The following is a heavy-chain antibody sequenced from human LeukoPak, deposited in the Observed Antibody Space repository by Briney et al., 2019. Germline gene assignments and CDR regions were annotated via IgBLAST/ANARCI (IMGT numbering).Heavy chain of an antibody. V-gene: IGHV3-23*01. CDR1: GFTFNNYV. CDR3: AKDSGFWYFDL. Sequence: GGSLRLSCAASGFTFNNYVMSWVRQAPGKGLEWVSGITGGGTTTSYADSVKGRFTISRDNSKNTLYLQVNSLRADDTAVYYCAKDSGFWYFDLWGRGTLVTVSS. J-gene: IGHJ2*01. CDR2: ITGGGTTT.